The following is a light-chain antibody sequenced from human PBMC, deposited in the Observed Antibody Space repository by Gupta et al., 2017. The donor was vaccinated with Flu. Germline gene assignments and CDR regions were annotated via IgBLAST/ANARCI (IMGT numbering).Light chain of an antibody. CDR3: SSYAVSNKRV. Sequence: QSALPQPPSASGSPGQSVTISCTGTSDDVGGFNYVSWYQQHPGRAPKLIIYEVSKRPSGVPDRSSGSKSGITASLTVSGLQAEDEADYYCSSYAVSNKRVFGTGTKVTVL. J-gene: IGLJ1*01. CDR2: EVS. V-gene: IGLV2-8*01. CDR1: SDDVGGFNY.